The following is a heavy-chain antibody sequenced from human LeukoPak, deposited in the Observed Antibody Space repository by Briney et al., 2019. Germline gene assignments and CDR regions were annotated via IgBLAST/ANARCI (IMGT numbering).Heavy chain of an antibody. CDR2: IIPIFGTA. CDR1: GGTFSSYA. V-gene: IGHV1-69*13. J-gene: IGHJ6*02. Sequence: SVKVSCKASGGTFSSYAISWVRQAPGQGLEWMGGIIPIFGTANYAQKFQGRVTITADESTSTAYMELSSLRSEDTAVYYCASGDWELPPPGVYYYYGMDVWGQGTTVTVSS. D-gene: IGHD1-26*01. CDR3: ASGDWELPPPGVYYYYGMDV.